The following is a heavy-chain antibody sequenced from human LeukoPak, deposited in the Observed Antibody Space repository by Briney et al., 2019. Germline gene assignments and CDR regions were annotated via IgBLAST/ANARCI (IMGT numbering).Heavy chain of an antibody. V-gene: IGHV4-31*03. CDR3: ARSSSSPRLDY. Sequence: SQTPSLTCTVSRGSISSGAYYWSWIRQHPGKGLEWLGYIYHSGSTYYNPSLESRISISLDTSKNQFSLNLISVTAADTAVYYCARSSSSPRLDYWGQGTLVTVSS. J-gene: IGHJ4*02. D-gene: IGHD6-6*01. CDR1: RGSISSGAYY. CDR2: IYHSGST.